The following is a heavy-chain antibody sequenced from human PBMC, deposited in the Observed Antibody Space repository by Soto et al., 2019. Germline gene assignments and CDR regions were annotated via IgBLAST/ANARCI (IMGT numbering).Heavy chain of an antibody. CDR3: ARDPGYYAMDV. Sequence: QVQLVQSGAEVKKPGASVKVSCKASGYTFTSYAMHWVRQAPGQRLEWMGWINACNGNTKYSQKFQGRVTMTRDTSASTAYMELSSLRSEDTAVYYCARDPGYYAMDVWGQGTTVTVSS. V-gene: IGHV1-3*01. J-gene: IGHJ6*02. CDR1: GYTFTSYA. CDR2: INACNGNT.